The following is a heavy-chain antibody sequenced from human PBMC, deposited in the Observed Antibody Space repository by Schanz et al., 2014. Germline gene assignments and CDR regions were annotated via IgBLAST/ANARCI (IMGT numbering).Heavy chain of an antibody. CDR3: AKIWKAHHLTGRPGWSDGMDV. CDR2: MPFGYSSQ. CDR1: GFTFSDFG. V-gene: IGHV3-30*02. Sequence: QVQLVESGGAVVQPGGSLRLSCAATGFTFSDFGMHWVRQASGKGLEWVAFMPFGYSSQYYADSVKGRFTISRDNSKNTLYLQMNSLRPEDTAIYYCAKIWKAHHLTGRPGWSDGMDVWGQGTTV. J-gene: IGHJ6*02. D-gene: IGHD3-3*01.